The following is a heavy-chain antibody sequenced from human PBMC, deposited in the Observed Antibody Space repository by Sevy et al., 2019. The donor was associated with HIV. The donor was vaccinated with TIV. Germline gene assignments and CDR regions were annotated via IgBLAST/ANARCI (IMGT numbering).Heavy chain of an antibody. D-gene: IGHD4-17*01. V-gene: IGHV3-48*03. CDR1: GFTFSSYE. Sequence: GGSLRLSCAASGFTFSSYEMNWVRQAPGKGPEWVSSISNSGTAMYYSDSVRGRFTISRDNARRSLYLQMNSLRAEDTAVYYCARDLPPSATTVPHFDCWGQGTLVTVSS. CDR3: ARDLPPSATTVPHFDC. J-gene: IGHJ4*02. CDR2: ISNSGTAM.